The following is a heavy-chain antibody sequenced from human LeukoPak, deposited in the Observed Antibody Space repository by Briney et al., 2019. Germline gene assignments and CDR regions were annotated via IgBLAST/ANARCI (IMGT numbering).Heavy chain of an antibody. Sequence: GASVKVSCKASGYTFTGYYMNWVRQAPGQGLEWMGWISAYNGNTNYAQKLQGRVTMTTDTSTSTAYMELRSLRSDDTAVYYCAREGLERPFDYWGQGTLVTVSS. CDR1: GYTFTGYY. J-gene: IGHJ4*02. CDR2: ISAYNGNT. CDR3: AREGLERPFDY. V-gene: IGHV1-18*04. D-gene: IGHD1-1*01.